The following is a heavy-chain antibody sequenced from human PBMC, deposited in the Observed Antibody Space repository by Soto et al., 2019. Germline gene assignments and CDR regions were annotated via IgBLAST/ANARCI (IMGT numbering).Heavy chain of an antibody. CDR3: ARDHGSGSYHHFDY. Sequence: GGSLRLSCAASGFTFSSYAMHWVRQAPGKGLEWVAVISYDGSNKYYADSVKGRFTISRDNSKNTLYLQMNSLRAEDTAVYYCARDHGSGSYHHFDYWGQGTLVTVSS. V-gene: IGHV3-30-3*01. D-gene: IGHD3-10*01. CDR2: ISYDGSNK. CDR1: GFTFSSYA. J-gene: IGHJ4*02.